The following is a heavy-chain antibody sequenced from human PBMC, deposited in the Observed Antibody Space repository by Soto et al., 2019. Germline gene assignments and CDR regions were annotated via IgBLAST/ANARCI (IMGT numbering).Heavy chain of an antibody. Sequence: GGSLRLSCAASGFTFSSYGMHWVRQAPGEGLEWVAVIWYDGSNKYYADSVKGRFTISRDNSKNTLYLQMNSLRAEDTAVYYCAREEGTMVRGVSWYYYYGMDVWGQGTTVTVSS. V-gene: IGHV3-33*01. CDR1: GFTFSSYG. CDR2: IWYDGSNK. J-gene: IGHJ6*02. D-gene: IGHD3-10*01. CDR3: AREEGTMVRGVSWYYYYGMDV.